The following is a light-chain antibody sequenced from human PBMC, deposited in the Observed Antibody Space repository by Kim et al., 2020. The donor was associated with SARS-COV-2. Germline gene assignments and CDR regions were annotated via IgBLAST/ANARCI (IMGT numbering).Light chain of an antibody. Sequence: DIQMTQSPSSLSASVGDRVTITCRASQTITTYLNWYQQKPGTAPKLLIYAASSLQSGVPSRFRGSGSGTDFTLTISSLQPEDFATYYCQQSYSTPPWTFGQGTKVDIK. V-gene: IGKV1-39*01. CDR3: QQSYSTPPWT. J-gene: IGKJ1*01. CDR1: QTITTY. CDR2: AAS.